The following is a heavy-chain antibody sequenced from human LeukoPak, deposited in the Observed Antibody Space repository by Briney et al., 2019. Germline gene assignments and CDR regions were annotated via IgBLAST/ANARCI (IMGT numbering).Heavy chain of an antibody. D-gene: IGHD1-26*01. Sequence: PSETLSLTCAVYGGSFSGYYWSWIRQPPGKGLEWIGEINHSGSNNYNPSLTSRVTISVDTSKNQVSLKLSSVTAADTAVYYCARARRGGSYYVVYYYYYMDVWVKGTTVTVSS. V-gene: IGHV4-34*01. CDR3: ARARRGGSYYVVYYYYYMDV. CDR2: INHSGSN. CDR1: GGSFSGYY. J-gene: IGHJ6*03.